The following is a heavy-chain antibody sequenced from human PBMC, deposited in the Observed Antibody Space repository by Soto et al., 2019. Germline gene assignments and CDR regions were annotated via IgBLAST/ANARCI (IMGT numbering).Heavy chain of an antibody. CDR3: ASGDGYVNFDY. D-gene: IGHD5-12*01. Sequence: QVQLVQSGAEVKKPGSSVKVSCKASGGTFSSYAISWVRQAPGQGLEWMGGIIPIFGTANYAQKFQGRSTITADESTSTADMELSSRISEDPAVYYCASGDGYVNFDYWGQGTLVTVSP. CDR2: IIPIFGTA. CDR1: GGTFSSYA. V-gene: IGHV1-69*12. J-gene: IGHJ4*02.